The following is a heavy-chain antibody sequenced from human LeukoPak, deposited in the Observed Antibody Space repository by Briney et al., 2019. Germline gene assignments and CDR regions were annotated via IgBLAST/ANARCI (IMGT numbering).Heavy chain of an antibody. CDR3: AKIGTVTANFDF. CDR2: VSGSGGAA. CDR1: AFTFSSYA. J-gene: IGHJ4*02. V-gene: IGHV3-23*01. Sequence: GGSLRLSCAASAFTFSSYAMGWVRQAPGKGLEWVSAVSGSGGAAFHADSVRGRFTISRDNSKSTLYLQMNSLRAEDTAVYYCAKIGTVTANFDFWGQGTLVTVSS. D-gene: IGHD2-21*02.